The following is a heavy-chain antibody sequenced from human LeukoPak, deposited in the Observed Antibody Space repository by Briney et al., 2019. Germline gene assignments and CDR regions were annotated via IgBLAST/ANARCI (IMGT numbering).Heavy chain of an antibody. V-gene: IGHV4-59*01. CDR3: ARAGDSSGYYWTFDP. D-gene: IGHD3-22*01. CDR1: GGSISSYY. Sequence: PSETLSLTCTVPGGSISSYYWSWIRQPPGKGLEWIGYTYYSGSTNYNPSLKSRVTISVGTSKNQFSLKLSSVTAADTAVYYCARAGDSSGYYWTFDPWGQGTLVTVSS. CDR2: TYYSGST. J-gene: IGHJ5*02.